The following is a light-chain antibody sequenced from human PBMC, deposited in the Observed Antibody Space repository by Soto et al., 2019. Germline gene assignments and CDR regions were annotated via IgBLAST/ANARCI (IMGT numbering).Light chain of an antibody. J-gene: IGLJ1*01. CDR2: YDD. CDR3: AAWDDSLNGFYV. Sequence: QSVLTQPPSVSEAPRQRVTISCSGSSSNIGNNAVNWYQQLPGKALKLLIYYDDLLPSGVSDRFSGSKSGTSASLAISGLQSEDEADYYCAAWDDSLNGFYVFGTGTKVTV. V-gene: IGLV1-36*01. CDR1: SSNIGNNA.